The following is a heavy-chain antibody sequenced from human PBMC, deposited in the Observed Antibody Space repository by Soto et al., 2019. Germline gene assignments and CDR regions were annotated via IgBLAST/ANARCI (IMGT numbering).Heavy chain of an antibody. V-gene: IGHV3-33*01. CDR1: GFTFSRYG. Sequence: QVQLVESGGGVAQPGGSLRLSCAASGFTFSRYGMHGVRQAPGKGLEWVAVIWTDGSYEYYADSVMGRFTISRDNSKNTLYLQMNSLRAEDTAVYYCARAGHDSSGYYYGGLDYWGPGTLVTVSS. D-gene: IGHD3-22*01. J-gene: IGHJ4*02. CDR2: IWTDGSYE. CDR3: ARAGHDSSGYYYGGLDY.